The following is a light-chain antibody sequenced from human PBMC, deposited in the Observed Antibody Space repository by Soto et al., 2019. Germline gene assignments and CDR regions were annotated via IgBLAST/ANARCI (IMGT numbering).Light chain of an antibody. V-gene: IGLV1-40*01. CDR1: SSNIGAGYD. J-gene: IGLJ1*01. Sequence: QPVLTQPPSVSGAQGQRVTISCTESSSNIGAGYDVHWYQQLPGTAPKLLIYGNSNRPSGVPDRFSGSKSGTSASLAITGLQAEDEADYYCQSYDSSLSGYVFGTGTKVTVL. CDR2: GNS. CDR3: QSYDSSLSGYV.